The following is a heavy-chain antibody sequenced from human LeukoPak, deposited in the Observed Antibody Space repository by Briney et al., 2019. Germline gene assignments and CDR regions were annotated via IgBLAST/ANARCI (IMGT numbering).Heavy chain of an antibody. CDR2: TRNKANSYTT. J-gene: IGHJ6*02. D-gene: IGHD2-21*01. V-gene: IGHV3-72*01. Sequence: GGSLRLSCAASGFTFSDHYMDWVRQAPGKGLEWVGRTRNKANSYTTEYAASVKGRFTISRDDSKNSLYLQMNSLKTEDTAVYYCARVSIGYGMDVWGQGTTVTVSS. CDR3: ARVSIGYGMDV. CDR1: GFTFSDHY.